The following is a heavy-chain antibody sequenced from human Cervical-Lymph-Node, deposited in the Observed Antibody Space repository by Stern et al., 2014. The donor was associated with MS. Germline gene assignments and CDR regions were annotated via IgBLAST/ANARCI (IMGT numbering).Heavy chain of an antibody. CDR3: ARERKVERSARLLVSFDV. J-gene: IGHJ3*01. D-gene: IGHD1-1*01. V-gene: IGHV4-34*01. Sequence: VQLQQCGAGLLRPSETLSLTCAVHGASFSANYWSWIRQTPGKGLEWIGEINSRGATHYIPSLMRRATLSVAPSRNQSSLKLSSLTAADTAMYYCARERKVERSARLLVSFDVWGQGTLVTVSS. CDR2: INSRGAT. CDR1: GASFSANY.